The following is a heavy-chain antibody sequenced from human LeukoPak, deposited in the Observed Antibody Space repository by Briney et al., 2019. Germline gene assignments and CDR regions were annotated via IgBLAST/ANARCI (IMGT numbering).Heavy chain of an antibody. CDR2: IIPILGIA. J-gene: IGHJ4*02. V-gene: IGHV1-69*04. CDR3: ATTREGAGTVDY. CDR1: GGTFSSYA. D-gene: IGHD1-26*01. Sequence: GASVKVSCKASGGTFSSYAISWVRQAPGQGLEWMGRIIPILGIANYAQKFQGRVTITADKSTSTAYMELSSLRSEDTAVYYCATTREGAGTVDYWGQGTLVTVSS.